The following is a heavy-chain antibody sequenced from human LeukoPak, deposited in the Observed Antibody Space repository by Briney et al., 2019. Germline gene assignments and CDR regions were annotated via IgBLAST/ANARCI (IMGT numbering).Heavy chain of an antibody. CDR2: ISGSGGNT. CDR3: AKVSWANYFDY. D-gene: IGHD6-13*01. CDR1: GITFSRYA. Sequence: PGGSLRLSCAASGITFSRYAMSWVRQAPGKGLEWVSAISGSGGNTNYADSVRGRFTISRDNSKNTLYLQMNSLRAEDTAIYYCAKVSWANYFDYWGQGTPVTVSS. V-gene: IGHV3-23*01. J-gene: IGHJ4*02.